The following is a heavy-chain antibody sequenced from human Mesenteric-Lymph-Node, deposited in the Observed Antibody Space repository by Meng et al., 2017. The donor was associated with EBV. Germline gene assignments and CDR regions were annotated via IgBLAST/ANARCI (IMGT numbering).Heavy chain of an antibody. D-gene: IGHD3-10*01. J-gene: IGHJ4*02. CDR2: INAGNGNT. CDR1: GYTFTSYA. CDR3: ARDDSLYGSGSHDY. V-gene: IGHV1-3*01. Sequence: QCQRLQSGAEVKKPWASVKVSCKASGYTFTSYAMHWVRQAPGQRLEWMGWINAGNGNTKYSQKFQGKVTITRDTSASTAYMELSSLRSEDTAVYYCARDDSLYGSGSHDYWGQGTLVTLSS.